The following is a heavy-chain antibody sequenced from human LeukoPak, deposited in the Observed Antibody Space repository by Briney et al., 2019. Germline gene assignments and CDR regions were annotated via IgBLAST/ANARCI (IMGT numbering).Heavy chain of an antibody. CDR1: GGSISSYY. CDR2: IYYSGST. J-gene: IGHJ5*02. V-gene: IGHV4-59*08. Sequence: LPETLSLTCTVSGGSISSYYWSWIRQPPGKGLECIGYIYYSGSTNYNPSLKSRVTISVDTSKNQFSLKRSSVTAADTAVYYCARLGGQLDLWGQGTLDSVSS. CDR3: ARLGGQLDL. D-gene: IGHD3-16*01.